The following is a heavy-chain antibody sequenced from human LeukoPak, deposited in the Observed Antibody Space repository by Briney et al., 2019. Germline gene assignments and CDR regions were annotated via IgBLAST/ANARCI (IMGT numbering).Heavy chain of an antibody. J-gene: IGHJ4*02. CDR2: ISSSSSYI. CDR3: ARGHLDYDILTGHSY. Sequence: GGSLRLSCAASGFTFSSYSMNWVRQAPGKGLEWVSSISSSSSYIYYADSVKGRFTISRDNAKNSLYLQMNSLRAEDTAVYYCARGHLDYDILTGHSYWGQGTLVTVSS. CDR1: GFTFSSYS. V-gene: IGHV3-21*01. D-gene: IGHD3-9*01.